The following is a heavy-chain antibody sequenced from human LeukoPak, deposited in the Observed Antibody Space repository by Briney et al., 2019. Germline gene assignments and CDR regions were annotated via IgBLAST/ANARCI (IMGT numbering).Heavy chain of an antibody. CDR3: ARSPEGCSGGSCYNPPDY. V-gene: IGHV3-66*01. CDR1: GFTVSSNY. D-gene: IGHD2-15*01. Sequence: PGGSLRLSCAASGFTVSSNYMSWVRQAPGKGLEWVSVIYSGGSTYYADSVKGRFTISRDNSKNTLHLQMNSLRAEDTAVYYCARSPEGCSGGSCYNPPDYWGQGTLVTVSS. J-gene: IGHJ4*02. CDR2: IYSGGST.